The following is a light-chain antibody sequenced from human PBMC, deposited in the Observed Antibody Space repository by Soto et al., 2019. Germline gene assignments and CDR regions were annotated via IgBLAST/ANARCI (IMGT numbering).Light chain of an antibody. J-gene: IGKJ4*01. CDR1: QSISSW. CDR2: KTS. V-gene: IGKV1-5*03. CDR3: QQYKSFSLT. Sequence: DIPMTQSPSTLSASVGDRVTITCRASQSISSWLAWYQQKPGKAPKLLIYKTSNLESGVPSRFSGSGSGTEFSLTISSLQPDDFATYDCQQYKSFSLTFGGGNRVEVK.